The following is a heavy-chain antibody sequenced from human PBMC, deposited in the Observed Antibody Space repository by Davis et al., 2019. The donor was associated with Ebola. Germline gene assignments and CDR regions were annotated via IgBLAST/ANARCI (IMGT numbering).Heavy chain of an antibody. V-gene: IGHV3-53*01. CDR2: IYNGGST. CDR1: GFTVSSNY. CDR3: ARNWLPGYFDY. J-gene: IGHJ4*02. Sequence: GESLKISCAASGFTVSSNYMSWVRQAPGKGLEWVSVIYNGGSTYYADSVKGRFTISRDNAKNSLYLQMNSLRDEDTAVYYCARNWLPGYFDYWGQGTLVTVSS. D-gene: IGHD5-12*01.